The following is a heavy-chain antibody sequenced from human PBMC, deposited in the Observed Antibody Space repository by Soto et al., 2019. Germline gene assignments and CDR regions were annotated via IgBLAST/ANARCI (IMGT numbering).Heavy chain of an antibody. Sequence: GGSLRLSCAASGFTFDDYAMHWVRQAPGKGLEWVSGISWNSGSIGYADSVKGRLTISRDNAKNSLYLQMNSLRAEDTALYYCAKVGYSGSHRIRFYFDYWGQGTLVTVSS. CDR3: AKVGYSGSHRIRFYFDY. J-gene: IGHJ4*02. CDR1: GFTFDDYA. CDR2: ISWNSGSI. V-gene: IGHV3-9*01. D-gene: IGHD1-26*01.